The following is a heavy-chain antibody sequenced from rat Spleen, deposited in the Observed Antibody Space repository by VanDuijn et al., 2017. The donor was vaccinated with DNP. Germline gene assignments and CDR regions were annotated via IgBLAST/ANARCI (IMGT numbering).Heavy chain of an antibody. Sequence: EVQLVESGGGLVQPGRSLKLSCAASGFTFSNYDMAWVRQAPTKGLEWVAAVSPSGGRTYYRDSVKGRFTVSRDNAKNTLYLQMDSLRSEDTATYFCARRGGHYGYKPLSYFDYWGQGVMVTVSS. D-gene: IGHD1-9*01. CDR3: ARRGGHYGYKPLSYFDY. CDR1: GFTFSNYD. V-gene: IGHV5S13*01. CDR2: VSPSGGRT. J-gene: IGHJ2*01.